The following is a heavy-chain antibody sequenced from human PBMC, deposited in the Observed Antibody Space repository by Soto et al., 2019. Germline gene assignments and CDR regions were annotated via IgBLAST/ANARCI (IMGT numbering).Heavy chain of an antibody. Sequence: EASVKVSCKASGYTFTDHYLLWVRQAPGQGLEWMGWMHPNNGATNFAQKLQGRVTLTRDTSISTAYLGIPRLKSDDTAVYFCASASRLSGGQRASEVWGQGTLVTVSS. CDR1: GYTFTDHY. J-gene: IGHJ4*02. CDR2: MHPNNGAT. CDR3: ASASRLSGGQRASEV. V-gene: IGHV1-2*02. D-gene: IGHD3-16*01.